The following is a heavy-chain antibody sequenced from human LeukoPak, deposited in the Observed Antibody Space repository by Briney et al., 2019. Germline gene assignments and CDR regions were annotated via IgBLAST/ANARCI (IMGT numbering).Heavy chain of an antibody. CDR2: ISSSSSII. CDR1: GFTFSSYS. CDR3: ARDPTLYYYYYGMDV. Sequence: QTGGSLRLSCAASGFTFSSYSMKWVREARGKGLEWVSYISSSSSIIYYADSVKGRFTISRDNAKNSLYLQLNSLRAEDTAVYYCARDPTLYYYYYGMDVWGQGTTVTVSS. V-gene: IGHV3-48*01. J-gene: IGHJ6*02.